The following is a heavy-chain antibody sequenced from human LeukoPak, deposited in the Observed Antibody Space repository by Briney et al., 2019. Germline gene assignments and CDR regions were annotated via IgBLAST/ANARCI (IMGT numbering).Heavy chain of an antibody. V-gene: IGHV3-7*04. CDR2: IKQDGSKK. CDR1: GFTFSSYS. D-gene: IGHD5-24*01. Sequence: GGSLRLSCVASGFTFSSYSMNWVRQAPGKGLEWVANIKQDGSKKSYVDSVKGRFTISRDNAKNSLYLQMNSLRAEDTAIYYCTRVGYIDEGIDYWGQGTLVTVSS. J-gene: IGHJ4*02. CDR3: TRVGYIDEGIDY.